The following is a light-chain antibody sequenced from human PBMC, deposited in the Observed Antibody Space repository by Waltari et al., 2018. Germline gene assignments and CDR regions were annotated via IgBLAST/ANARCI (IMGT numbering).Light chain of an antibody. CDR2: GAS. J-gene: IGKJ2*01. CDR3: HQYSSSSRT. CDR1: QSIYSD. Sequence: ETVMTQSPATLSVSPGERVTLSCRASQSIYSDLAWYQQKPGQAPRLLMYGASTRATGIPARFSGSGSGTELTLTISSLQSEDVAIYYCHQYSSSSRTFGQGTKLEIK. V-gene: IGKV3-15*01.